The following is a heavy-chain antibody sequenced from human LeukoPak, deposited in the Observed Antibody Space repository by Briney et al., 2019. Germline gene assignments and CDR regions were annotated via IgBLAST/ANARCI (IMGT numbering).Heavy chain of an antibody. D-gene: IGHD1-1*01. J-gene: IGHJ3*02. CDR2: ISYDGSNK. Sequence: GGSLRLSCAASGFTFSSYAMHWVRQAPGKGLEWVAVISYDGSNKYYADSVKGRFTISRDYSKNTLYLQMNSLRAEDTAVYYCARARNWNDAFDIWGQGTMVTVSS. CDR3: ARARNWNDAFDI. CDR1: GFTFSSYA. V-gene: IGHV3-30-3*01.